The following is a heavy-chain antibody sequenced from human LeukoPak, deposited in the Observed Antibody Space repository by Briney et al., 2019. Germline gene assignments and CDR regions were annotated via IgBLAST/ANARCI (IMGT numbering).Heavy chain of an antibody. J-gene: IGHJ4*02. Sequence: PGGSLRLSCAASGFTFSTYAVNWVRQAPGKGLEWVSTFTGGGTGTYYADSVKGRFTISRDNAKNSLYLQMNSLRAEDTALYYCAKDKKQWLTTALDYWGQGTLVTVSS. D-gene: IGHD6-19*01. CDR2: FTGGGTGT. V-gene: IGHV3-23*01. CDR3: AKDKKQWLTTALDY. CDR1: GFTFSTYA.